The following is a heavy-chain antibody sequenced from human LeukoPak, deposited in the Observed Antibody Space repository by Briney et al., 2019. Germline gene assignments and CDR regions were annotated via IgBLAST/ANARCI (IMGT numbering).Heavy chain of an antibody. CDR3: ARRAAVGENWFDP. J-gene: IGHJ5*02. CDR2: IYDSGST. Sequence: SETLSLTCIVSGGSISSRTYSWGWIRQPPGKGLEWIGSIYDSGSTYYNPSLESRVTLSVDTSENQFSLKLSSVTAADTAVYYCARRAAVGENWFDPWGQGSLVTVSS. V-gene: IGHV4-39*01. D-gene: IGHD6-25*01. CDR1: GGSISSRTYS.